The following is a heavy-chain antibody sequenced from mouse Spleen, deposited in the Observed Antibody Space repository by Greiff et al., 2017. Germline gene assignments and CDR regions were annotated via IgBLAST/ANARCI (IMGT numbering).Heavy chain of an antibody. CDR3: ARELGASYFDY. D-gene: IGHD6-1*01. CDR2: ISDGGSYT. V-gene: IGHV5-4*01. Sequence: EVNVVESGGGLVKPGGSLKLSCAASGFTFSSYAMSWVRQTPEKRLEWVATISDGGSYTYYPDNVKGRFTISRDNAKNNLYLQMSHLKSEDTAMYYCARELGASYFDYWGQGTTLTVSS. J-gene: IGHJ2*01. CDR1: GFTFSSYA.